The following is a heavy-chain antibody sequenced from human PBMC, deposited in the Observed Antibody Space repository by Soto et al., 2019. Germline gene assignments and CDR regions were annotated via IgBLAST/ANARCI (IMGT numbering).Heavy chain of an antibody. CDR2: ISYDGSNK. Sequence: QVQLVESGGGVVQPGRSLRLSCAASGFTFRSYGMHWVRQAPGKGLEWVAVISYDGSNKYYADSVKGRFTISRDNSKNTLYLQMNSLRAEDTAVYYCAKSRGGYGSGSYPGLDYWGQGTLVTVSS. J-gene: IGHJ4*02. D-gene: IGHD3-10*01. CDR1: GFTFRSYG. CDR3: AKSRGGYGSGSYPGLDY. V-gene: IGHV3-30*18.